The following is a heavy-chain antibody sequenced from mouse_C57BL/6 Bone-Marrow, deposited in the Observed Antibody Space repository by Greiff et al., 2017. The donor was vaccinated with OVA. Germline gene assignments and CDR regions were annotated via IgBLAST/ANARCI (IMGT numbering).Heavy chain of an antibody. J-gene: IGHJ4*01. Sequence: QVQLQQPGTELVKPGASVKLSCKASGYTFTSYWMHWVKQRPGQGLEWIGNINPSNGGTNYNEKFKSKATLTVDKSASTAYMQLSSLTSEDSAVYYFARSMSTKAIDYWGQGTSVTVSS. CDR2: INPSNGGT. CDR3: ARSMSTKAIDY. CDR1: GYTFTSYW. D-gene: IGHD2-4*01. V-gene: IGHV1-53*01.